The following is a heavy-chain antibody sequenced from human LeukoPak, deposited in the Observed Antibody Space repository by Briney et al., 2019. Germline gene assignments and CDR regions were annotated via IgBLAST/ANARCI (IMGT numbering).Heavy chain of an antibody. J-gene: IGHJ4*02. CDR1: GFTFSTHA. V-gene: IGHV3-23*01. CDR3: VKGGWGDY. Sequence: GGSLRLSCAASGFTFSTHAMTWVRQAPGKGLEWVSTIARSGGSTYYADSVKGRFIISRDDSKNALYLQMNSLRAEDTAVYYCVKGGWGDYWGQGTLVTVSS. CDR2: IARSGGST. D-gene: IGHD6-19*01.